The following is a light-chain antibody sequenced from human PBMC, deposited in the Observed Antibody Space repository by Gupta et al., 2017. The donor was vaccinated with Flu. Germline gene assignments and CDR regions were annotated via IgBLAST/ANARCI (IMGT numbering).Light chain of an antibody. Sequence: DIQMTQSPSSLSASVGDRVTITCRASQSISSYLNWYQQKPGKAPKLLIYAASILQSGVPSRFSGRGSGTDFTLTISMLPPEDFATYYCQQWDTTPRTFGEGTKVEIK. CDR2: AAS. V-gene: IGKV1-39*01. CDR3: QQWDTTPRT. J-gene: IGKJ2*02. CDR1: QSISSY.